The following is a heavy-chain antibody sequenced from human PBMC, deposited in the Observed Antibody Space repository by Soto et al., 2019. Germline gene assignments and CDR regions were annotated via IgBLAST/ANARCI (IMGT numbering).Heavy chain of an antibody. J-gene: IGHJ4*02. Sequence: ASVKVSCKASGGTFSSYAISWVRQAPGQGLEWMGGIIPIFGTANYAQKFQGRVTITADESTSTAYMELSSLRSEDTAVYYCARGGRYCISTSCYAPLDYWGQGTLVTVSS. CDR3: ARGGRYCISTSCYAPLDY. D-gene: IGHD2-2*01. V-gene: IGHV1-69*13. CDR2: IIPIFGTA. CDR1: GGTFSSYA.